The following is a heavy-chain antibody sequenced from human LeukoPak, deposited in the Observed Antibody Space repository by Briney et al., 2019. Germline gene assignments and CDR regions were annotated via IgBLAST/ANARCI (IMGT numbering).Heavy chain of an antibody. CDR3: AREVMDTAMVTDY. D-gene: IGHD5-18*01. Sequence: SETLSLTCTVSGGSISSYYWSWIRQHPGKGLEWIGYIYYSGSTYYNPSLKSRVTISVDTSKNQFSLKLSSVTAADTAVYYCAREVMDTAMVTDYWGQGTLVTVSS. V-gene: IGHV4-59*06. CDR1: GGSISSYY. CDR2: IYYSGST. J-gene: IGHJ4*02.